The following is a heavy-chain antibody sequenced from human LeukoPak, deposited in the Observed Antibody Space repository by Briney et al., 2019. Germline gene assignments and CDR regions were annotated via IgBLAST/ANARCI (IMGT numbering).Heavy chain of an antibody. CDR2: IKSRTDGGTA. D-gene: IGHD1-26*01. CDR3: ATGPLEYTGSYFDF. Sequence: GSLRLSCAASGFNFNDAWMTWVRQAPGKGLEWVGRIKSRTDGGTADYTAPVEGRFTISRDDPMHTLYLEMNSLKTEDTAVYYCATGPLEYTGSYFDFWGQGTLVTVSS. CDR1: GFNFNDAW. V-gene: IGHV3-15*01. J-gene: IGHJ4*02.